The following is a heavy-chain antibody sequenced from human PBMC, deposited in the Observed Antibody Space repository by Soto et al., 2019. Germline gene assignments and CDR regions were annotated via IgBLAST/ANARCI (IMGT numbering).Heavy chain of an antibody. CDR3: AKVGSGIAAAGTGVAGAGGEYFQH. Sequence: EVQLLESGGGLVQPGGSLRLSCAASGFTFSSYAMSWVRQAPGKGLEWVSAISGRGGSTYYADSVKGRFTISRDNSKNTLYLQMNSLRAEETGVYYCAKVGSGIAAAGTGVAGAGGEYFQHWGQGTMVTVSS. CDR2: ISGRGGST. D-gene: IGHD6-13*01. CDR1: GFTFSSYA. J-gene: IGHJ1*01. V-gene: IGHV3-23*01.